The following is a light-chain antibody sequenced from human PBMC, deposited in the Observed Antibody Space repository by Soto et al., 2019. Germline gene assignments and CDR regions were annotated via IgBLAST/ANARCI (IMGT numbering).Light chain of an antibody. CDR2: ENN. CDR1: SSNIGAGYE. Sequence: QSVLTQPPSVSEAPGQRVTISCTGSSSNIGAGYEAHWYQQVPGTAPKLLIYENNNRPSGVPVRFSGSKSGTSASLAITGFQAEDEAEYYCQSYDSSLSGYVFGTGTKVTVL. J-gene: IGLJ1*01. CDR3: QSYDSSLSGYV. V-gene: IGLV1-40*01.